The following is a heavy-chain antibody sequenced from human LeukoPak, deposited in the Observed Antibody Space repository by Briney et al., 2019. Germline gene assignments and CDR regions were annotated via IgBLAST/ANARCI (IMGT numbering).Heavy chain of an antibody. Sequence: GGSLRLSCAASGFTFSSYAMSWVRQAPGKGLEWVSGISGSGGSTYHADSVKGRFTNSRDNAKNTLYLHMNSLRGEDTAVYYCAAGLIMVTAFDYWGQGTRVTVSS. D-gene: IGHD2-21*02. CDR3: AAGLIMVTAFDY. CDR2: ISGSGGST. V-gene: IGHV3-23*01. CDR1: GFTFSSYA. J-gene: IGHJ4*02.